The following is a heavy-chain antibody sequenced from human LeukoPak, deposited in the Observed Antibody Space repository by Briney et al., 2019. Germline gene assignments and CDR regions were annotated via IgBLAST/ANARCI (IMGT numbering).Heavy chain of an antibody. CDR1: GGTFSSYA. CDR2: IIPIFGTA. CDR3: ARALIAAAGTYDAFDI. J-gene: IGHJ3*02. Sequence: ASVKVSCKASGGTFSSYAISWVRQAPGQGLEWMGGIIPIFGTANYAQKFQGRVTITADESTSTAYMELSSLRSEDTAVYYCARALIAAAGTYDAFDIWGQGTMVTVSS. V-gene: IGHV1-69*13. D-gene: IGHD6-13*01.